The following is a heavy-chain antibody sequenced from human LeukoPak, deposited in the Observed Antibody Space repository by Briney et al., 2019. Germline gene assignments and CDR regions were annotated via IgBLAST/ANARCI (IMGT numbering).Heavy chain of an antibody. J-gene: IGHJ4*02. D-gene: IGHD3-10*01. CDR3: ARGRQYYGSGSQGGDY. CDR2: IIPIFGTA. V-gene: IGHV1-69*13. Sequence: GASVKVSCKASGYTFTSYGISWVRQAPGQGLEWMGGIIPIFGTANYAQKFQGRVTITADESTSTAYMELSSLRSEDTAVYYCARGRQYYGSGSQGGDYWGQGTLVTVSS. CDR1: GYTFTSYG.